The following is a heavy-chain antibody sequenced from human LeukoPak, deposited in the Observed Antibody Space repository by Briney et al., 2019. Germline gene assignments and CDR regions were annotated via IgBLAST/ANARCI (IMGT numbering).Heavy chain of an antibody. J-gene: IGHJ6*03. D-gene: IGHD3-22*01. CDR3: ARDMTYYYDSSGYDYYYYYMDV. CDR1: GFTFSSYS. Sequence: GGSLRLSCAASGFTFSSYSMNWVRQAPGKGLEWDSSISSSSSYIYYADSVKGRFTISRDNAKNSLYLQMNSLRAEDTAVYYCARDMTYYYDSSGYDYYYYYMDVWGKGTTVTVSS. CDR2: ISSSSSYI. V-gene: IGHV3-21*01.